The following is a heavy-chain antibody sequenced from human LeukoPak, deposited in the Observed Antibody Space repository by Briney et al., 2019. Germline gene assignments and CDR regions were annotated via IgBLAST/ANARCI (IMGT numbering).Heavy chain of an antibody. CDR1: GGSISSGSYY. CDR2: IYTSGST. Sequence: SQALSLTCTVSGGSISSGSYYWSWIRPPAGKGLEWIGRIYTSGSTNYNPPLTSRVTISVYTPKNHFSLKLSSVTAANTAVYYCARARKGYYDSSGSAAPNRVYYYYYMDVWGKGTTVTVSS. J-gene: IGHJ6*03. V-gene: IGHV4-61*02. CDR3: ARARKGYYDSSGSAAPNRVYYYYYMDV. D-gene: IGHD3-22*01.